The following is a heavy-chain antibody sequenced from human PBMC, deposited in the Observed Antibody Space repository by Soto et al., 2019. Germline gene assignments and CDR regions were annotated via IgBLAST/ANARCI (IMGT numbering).Heavy chain of an antibody. J-gene: IGHJ4*02. CDR3: ARESVEQSINY. Sequence: ASVKVSCKASGYTFTSYGISWVRQAPGQGLEWMGWISAYNGNTKYAQKLQGRVTMTTDTSTSTAYKELRSLRSDDTAVYYCARESVEQSINYWGQGTLVTVSS. CDR1: GYTFTSYG. D-gene: IGHD6-19*01. CDR2: ISAYNGNT. V-gene: IGHV1-18*01.